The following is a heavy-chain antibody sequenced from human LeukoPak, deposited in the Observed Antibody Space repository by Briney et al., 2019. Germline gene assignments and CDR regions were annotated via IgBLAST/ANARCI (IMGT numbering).Heavy chain of an antibody. D-gene: IGHD3-10*01. CDR1: GGTFSTYA. Sequence: ASVKVSCKASGGTFSTYAISWVRQAPGQGLEWMGGIIPIFDTIKYAQKFQGRVTITADEYTSTAYMELSSLRSEDTAIYYCARDLGEWELRGGFDAFEIWGQGTMVTVSS. CDR2: IIPIFDTI. V-gene: IGHV1-69*13. J-gene: IGHJ3*02. CDR3: ARDLGEWELRGGFDAFEI.